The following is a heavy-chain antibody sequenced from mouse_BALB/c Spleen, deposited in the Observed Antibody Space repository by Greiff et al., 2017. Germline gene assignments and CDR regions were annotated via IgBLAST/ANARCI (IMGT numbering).Heavy chain of an antibody. J-gene: IGHJ4*01. Sequence: VQLKESGAELVRPGALVKLSCKASGFNIKDYYMHWVKQRPEQGLEWIGWIDPENGNTIYDPKFQGQASITADTSSNTAYLQLSSLTSEDTAVYYWARIGRYENYAMEYGGQGTWVTVSS. D-gene: IGHD2-12*01. CDR3: ARIGRYENYAMEY. CDR2: IDPENGNT. CDR1: GFNIKDYY. V-gene: IGHV14-1*02.